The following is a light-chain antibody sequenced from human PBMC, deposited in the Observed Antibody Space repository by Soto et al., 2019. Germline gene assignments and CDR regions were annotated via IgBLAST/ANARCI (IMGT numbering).Light chain of an antibody. V-gene: IGKV1-8*01. CDR3: QHSYSIPQT. CDR1: QGISSY. CDR2: AAS. Sequence: AIRMTQSPSSFSASTGDRVTITCRASQGISSYLAWYQQKPGKAPKLLIYAASTLQSGVPSRFSGSGSGTDFTLTISCLQSEDFATYYCQHSYSIPQTFGRGTKVEIK. J-gene: IGKJ1*01.